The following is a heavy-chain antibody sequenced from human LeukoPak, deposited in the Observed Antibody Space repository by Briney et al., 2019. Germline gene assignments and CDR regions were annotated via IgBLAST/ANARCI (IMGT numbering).Heavy chain of an antibody. Sequence: SETLSLTCTVSGGSISSSSYYWGWIRQPPGKGLEWIGSIYYSGSTYYNPSLKSRVTISVDTSKNQFSLKLSSVTAADTAVYYCARDGGNIVVVPAATYFDYWGQGTLVTVSS. D-gene: IGHD2-2*01. CDR3: ARDGGNIVVVPAATYFDY. V-gene: IGHV4-39*07. CDR1: GGSISSSSYY. J-gene: IGHJ4*02. CDR2: IYYSGST.